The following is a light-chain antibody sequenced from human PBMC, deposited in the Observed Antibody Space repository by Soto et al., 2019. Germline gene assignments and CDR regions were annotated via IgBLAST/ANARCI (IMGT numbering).Light chain of an antibody. CDR2: GAS. CDR1: QSVSSSY. V-gene: IGKV3-20*01. CDR3: QQYGSSPQT. Sequence: EIVLTQSPGTLSLSPGERATLSCRASQSVSSSYLAWYQQKPGQAPRLLIYGASSRATGIPDRFSGSGSGTDVTLTISRLEPEDFAMYYCQQYGSSPQTFGQGKRLETK. J-gene: IGKJ5*01.